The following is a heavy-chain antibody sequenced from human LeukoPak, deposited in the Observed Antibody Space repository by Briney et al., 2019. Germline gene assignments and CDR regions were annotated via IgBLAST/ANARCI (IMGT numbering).Heavy chain of an antibody. CDR3: ARERTTVVSPFVY. V-gene: IGHV3-30-3*01. D-gene: IGHD4-23*01. CDR1: GIPFSDYY. CDR2: ISYEGSKK. Sequence: GGSLRLSCVVSGIPFSDYYMNWIRQAPGKGLEWVAVISYEGSKKYYADSVKGRFTISRDNSKNTLYLQMNSLRAEDTAVYYCARERTTVVSPFVYWGQGTLVTVSS. J-gene: IGHJ4*02.